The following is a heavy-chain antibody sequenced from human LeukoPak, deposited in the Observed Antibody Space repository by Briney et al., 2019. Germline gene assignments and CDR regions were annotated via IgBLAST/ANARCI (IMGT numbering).Heavy chain of an antibody. CDR1: GFSFNTYE. J-gene: IGHJ4*02. Sequence: GGSLRLPCAASGFSFNTYEMTWVRQAPGMGLEWLSYISNSGGTIKYADSVKGRLTISRDSAENALYLQMNNLGVDDTAVYFCAGGPQYTGSFPYWGQGTLVAVSS. CDR2: ISNSGGTI. V-gene: IGHV3-48*03. CDR3: AGGPQYTGSFPY. D-gene: IGHD1-26*01.